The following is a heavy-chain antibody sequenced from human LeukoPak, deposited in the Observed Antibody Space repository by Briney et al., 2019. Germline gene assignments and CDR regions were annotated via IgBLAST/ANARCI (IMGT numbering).Heavy chain of an antibody. Sequence: GGSLRLSCAASGFTFSSYGMHWVRQAPGKGLEWVAFIRYDGSNKYYADSVKGRFTISRDNSKNTLYLQMNSLRAEDTAVYYCAKMIYDSSGYYYGPGDYWGQGTLVTVSS. CDR2: IRYDGSNK. V-gene: IGHV3-30*02. CDR3: AKMIYDSSGYYYGPGDY. J-gene: IGHJ4*02. D-gene: IGHD3-22*01. CDR1: GFTFSSYG.